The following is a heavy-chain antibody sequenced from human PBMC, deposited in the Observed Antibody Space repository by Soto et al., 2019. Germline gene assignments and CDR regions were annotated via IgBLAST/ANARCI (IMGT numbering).Heavy chain of an antibody. Sequence: GGSLRLSCTSSGFTFGDYAMSLFRQAPGKGLEWVGFIRSKAYGGTTEYAASVKGRFTISRDDSKSIAYLQMNSLKTEDTAVYYCTSAVFGIGPPWFDPWGQGTLVTAPQ. J-gene: IGHJ5*02. D-gene: IGHD3-3*01. CDR2: IRSKAYGGTT. V-gene: IGHV3-49*03. CDR1: GFTFGDYA. CDR3: TSAVFGIGPPWFDP.